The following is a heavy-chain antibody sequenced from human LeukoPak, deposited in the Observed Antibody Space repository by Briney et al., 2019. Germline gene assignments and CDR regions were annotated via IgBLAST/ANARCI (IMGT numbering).Heavy chain of an antibody. CDR2: INHSGST. D-gene: IGHD6-13*01. CDR1: GGPFRGYY. V-gene: IGHV4-34*01. CDR3: ARGGIAAALRTFYYFVY. Sequence: AETLSLTCAVYGGPFRGYYWSWIRQPPGKGLEWIGEINHSGSTNYNPSLKSRVTISVDTSKNQFSLKLSSVTAADTAVYYCARGGIAAALRTFYYFVYWGQGTLVTVSS. J-gene: IGHJ4*02.